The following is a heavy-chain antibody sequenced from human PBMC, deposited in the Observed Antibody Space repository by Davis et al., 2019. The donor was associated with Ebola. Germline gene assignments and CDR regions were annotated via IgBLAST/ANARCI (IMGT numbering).Heavy chain of an antibody. D-gene: IGHD3-10*01. J-gene: IGHJ6*02. Sequence: AASVKVSCKASSYTFTSYGISWVRQAPGQGLEWMGWISAYNGNTNYAQKLQGRVTMTTDTSTSTAYMELRSLRSDDTAVYYCARSYYYYGSGSYFLYYYGMDVWGQGTTVTVSS. CDR1: SYTFTSYG. CDR3: ARSYYYYGSGSYFLYYYGMDV. V-gene: IGHV1-18*01. CDR2: ISAYNGNT.